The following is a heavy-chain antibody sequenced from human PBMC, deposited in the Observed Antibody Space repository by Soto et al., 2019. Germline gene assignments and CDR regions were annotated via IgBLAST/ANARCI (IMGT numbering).Heavy chain of an antibody. J-gene: IGHJ6*02. Sequence: SVKVSCKASGGTFSSYAISWVRQAPGQGLEWMGGIIPIFGTANYAQKFQGRVTITADESTSTAYMELSSLRSEDTAVYYCARVRADDYGDYGEYYYYGMDVWGQGTTVTVSS. CDR3: ARVRADDYGDYGEYYYYGMDV. D-gene: IGHD4-17*01. CDR1: GGTFSSYA. V-gene: IGHV1-69*13. CDR2: IIPIFGTA.